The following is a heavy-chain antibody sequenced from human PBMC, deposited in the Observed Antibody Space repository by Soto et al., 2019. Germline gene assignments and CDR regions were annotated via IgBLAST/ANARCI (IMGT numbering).Heavy chain of an antibody. V-gene: IGHV4-39*01. J-gene: IGHJ6*03. D-gene: IGHD6-13*01. CDR1: GGSISSSSYY. CDR3: ARQLDRQQPYTYYYYMDV. CDR2: IYYSGST. Sequence: PSETLSLTCTVSGGSISSSSYYWGWIRQPPGKGLEWIGSIYYSGSTYYNPSLKSRVTISVDTSKNQFSLKLSSVTAADTAVYYCARQLDRQQPYTYYYYMDVWGKGTTVTVSS.